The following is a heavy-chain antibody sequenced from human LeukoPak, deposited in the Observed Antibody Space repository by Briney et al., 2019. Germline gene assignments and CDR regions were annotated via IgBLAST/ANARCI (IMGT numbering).Heavy chain of an antibody. CDR1: VFTSSSYS. V-gene: IGHV3-30*02. J-gene: IGHJ4*02. D-gene: IGHD5-18*01. CDR2: IRYDGSSK. CDR3: AKERDTAVVTIDY. Sequence: GGCLRLSCAQSVFTSSSYSMHWVRPAPGKRLEWVAFIRYDGSSKYYADSVKGRFTISRDNSKNTLYLQMNSLRAEDTAVYYCAKERDTAVVTIDYWGQGTLVTVSS.